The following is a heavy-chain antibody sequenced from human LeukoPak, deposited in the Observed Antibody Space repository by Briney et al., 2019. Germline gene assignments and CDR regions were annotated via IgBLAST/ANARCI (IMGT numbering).Heavy chain of an antibody. J-gene: IGHJ4*02. V-gene: IGHV1-8*01. Sequence: ASVKVSCTASGYTFTSYDINWVRQAPGQGLEWMGWMNPNSGNTGYAQKFQGRVTMTRNTSISTVYMELSSLRSEDTAVYFCARQLAYYDSSAYGFWGQGTLVTVSS. D-gene: IGHD3-22*01. CDR3: ARQLAYYDSSAYGF. CDR2: MNPNSGNT. CDR1: GYTFTSYD.